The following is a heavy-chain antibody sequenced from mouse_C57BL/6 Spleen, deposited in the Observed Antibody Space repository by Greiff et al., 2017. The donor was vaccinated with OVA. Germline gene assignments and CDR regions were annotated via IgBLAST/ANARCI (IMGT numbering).Heavy chain of an antibody. CDR3: ARGATDYGNYLYYFDY. J-gene: IGHJ2*01. Sequence: VHLVESGAELARPGASVKMSCKASGYTFTSYTMHWVKQRPGQGLEWIGYINPSSGYTKYNQKFKDKATLTADKSSSTAYMQLSSLTSEDSAVYYCARGATDYGNYLYYFDYWGQGTTLTVSS. D-gene: IGHD2-1*01. CDR1: GYTFTSYT. V-gene: IGHV1-4*01. CDR2: INPSSGYT.